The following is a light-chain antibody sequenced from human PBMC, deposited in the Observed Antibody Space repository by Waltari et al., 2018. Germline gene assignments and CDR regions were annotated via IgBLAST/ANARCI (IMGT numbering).Light chain of an antibody. V-gene: IGLV3-10*01. J-gene: IGLJ1*01. CDR1: ELPSKY. CDR3: YSSDSTDLRV. CDR2: EDT. Sequence: SYELTQPPSVSVSPGQTARITCSGHELPSKYAYWFQQKSGQAPRLVIYEDTKRPSGIPERFSGSSSGTVATLTISGAQVDDEADYYCYSSDSTDLRVFGGGTTVVVL.